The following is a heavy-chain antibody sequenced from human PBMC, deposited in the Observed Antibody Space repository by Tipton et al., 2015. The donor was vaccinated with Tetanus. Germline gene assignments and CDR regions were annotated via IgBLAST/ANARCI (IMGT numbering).Heavy chain of an antibody. CDR3: ARVGIWFGELMNYYFDY. CDR1: GFTFSSYW. CDR2: IKQDGSEK. V-gene: IGHV3-7*01. D-gene: IGHD3-10*01. J-gene: IGHJ4*02. Sequence: SLRLSCAASGFTFSSYWMSWVRQAPGKGLEWVANIKQDGSEKYYVDSVKGRSTISRDNAKNSLYLQMNSLRAEDTAVYYCARVGIWFGELMNYYFDYWGQGTLVTVSS.